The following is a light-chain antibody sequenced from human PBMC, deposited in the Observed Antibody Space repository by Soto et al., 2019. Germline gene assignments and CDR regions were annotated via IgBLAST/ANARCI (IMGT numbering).Light chain of an antibody. J-gene: IGKJ1*01. CDR3: QQRSKWRT. CDR2: DAS. CDR1: QSFSGH. Sequence: EIVLTQSPDTLSLSPGERATLSCRASQSFSGHLAWYQQKPGQAPRLLIYDASKRAPGIPARFSGSGFGTDYTLTISSLEPEDFAVYYCQQRSKWRTFGQGTKVEIK. V-gene: IGKV3-11*01.